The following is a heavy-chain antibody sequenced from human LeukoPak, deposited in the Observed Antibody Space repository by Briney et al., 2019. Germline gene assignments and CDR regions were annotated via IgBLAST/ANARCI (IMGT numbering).Heavy chain of an antibody. CDR2: ISGSGGST. CDR3: ARGSIVATPGADF. Sequence: PGGSLRLSCAASGFSFSRNVMSWVRQAPGKGLEWVSSISGSGGSTYYADSVKGRFTISRDNSKNTLYLQMNSLRAEDTAVYYCARGSIVATPGADFWGQGTLVTVSS. CDR1: GFSFSRNV. J-gene: IGHJ4*02. V-gene: IGHV3-23*01. D-gene: IGHD5-12*01.